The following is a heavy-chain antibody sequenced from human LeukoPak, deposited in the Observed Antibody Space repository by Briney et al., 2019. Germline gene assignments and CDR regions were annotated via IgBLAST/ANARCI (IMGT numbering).Heavy chain of an antibody. CDR2: FNANSGDT. V-gene: IGHV1-2*02. CDR3: ARDPYDGNYYFDY. CDR1: GYTFTGYH. Sequence: ASVKVSCKTSGYTFTGYHVHWVRQAPGQGLEWMGWFNANSGDTKYAQKFQGRVTMTRDTSIGTDYMELTSLISDDTAIYYCARDPYDGNYYFDYWGQGTLVTDAS. J-gene: IGHJ4*02. D-gene: IGHD3-3*01.